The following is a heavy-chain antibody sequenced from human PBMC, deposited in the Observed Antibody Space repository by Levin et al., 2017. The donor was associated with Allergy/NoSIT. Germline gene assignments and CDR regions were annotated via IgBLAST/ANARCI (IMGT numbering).Heavy chain of an antibody. CDR2: ISSSGSTI. CDR3: ASLTLFGVSIPPRDH. J-gene: IGHJ5*02. V-gene: IGHV3-48*03. Sequence: GGSLRLSCEASGFTFSSFEMNWVRQAPGKGLEWVSYISSSGSTIYYADSVKGRFTISRDNAKNSLYLQMNSLRAEDTAVYYCASLTLFGVSIPPRDHWGQGTQVTVSS. CDR1: GFTFSSFE. D-gene: IGHD3-3*01.